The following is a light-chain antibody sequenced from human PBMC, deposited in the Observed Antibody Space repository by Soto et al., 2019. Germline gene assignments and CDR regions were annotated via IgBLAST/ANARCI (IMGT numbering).Light chain of an antibody. V-gene: IGKV3-15*01. CDR3: QQYNNLPPYT. Sequence: EIVMTQSPATLSVSPGERATLSCRASQSVSSNLAWYQQKPGQAPRLLIYGASTRATGIPARFSGSGSGTEFTLTISSLQSEDVAVYYCQQYNNLPPYTFGQGTKVAIK. J-gene: IGKJ2*01. CDR2: GAS. CDR1: QSVSSN.